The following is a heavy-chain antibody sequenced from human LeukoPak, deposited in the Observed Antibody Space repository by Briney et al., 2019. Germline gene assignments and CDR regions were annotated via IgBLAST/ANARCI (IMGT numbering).Heavy chain of an antibody. CDR1: GFTFDDYA. D-gene: IGHD3-22*01. V-gene: IGHV3-9*01. Sequence: GGSLRLSCAASGFTFDDYAMHWVRQAPGKGLEWVSGISWNSGSIGYADSVKGRFTISRGNAKNSLYLQMNSLRAEDTALYYCAKAILNSSGYYYAAFDIWGQGTMVTVSS. J-gene: IGHJ3*02. CDR3: AKAILNSSGYYYAAFDI. CDR2: ISWNSGSI.